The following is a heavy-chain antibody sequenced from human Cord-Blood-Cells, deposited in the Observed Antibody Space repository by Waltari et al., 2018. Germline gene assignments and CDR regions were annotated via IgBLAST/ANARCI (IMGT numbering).Heavy chain of an antibody. J-gene: IGHJ3*02. CDR3: ARATMGIKDAFDI. V-gene: IGHV1-2*06. Sequence: QVQLVQSGAEGKKPRASVKVSCKASGYTFTGYYMHCVRQAPGQELEWMGRINPNSGGTNYAQKFQGRVTMTRDTAISTAYMELSRLRSDDTPVYYCARATMGIKDAFDIWGQGTMVTVSS. D-gene: IGHD7-27*01. CDR2: INPNSGGT. CDR1: GYTFTGYY.